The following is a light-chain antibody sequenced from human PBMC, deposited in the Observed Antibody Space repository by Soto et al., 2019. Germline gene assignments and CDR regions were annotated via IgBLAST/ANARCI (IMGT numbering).Light chain of an antibody. CDR3: SSYTSSSTV. V-gene: IGLV2-14*01. J-gene: IGLJ3*02. CDR1: SSDVGGYNY. Sequence: QSALTQPASVSGSPGQSITISCTGTSSDVGGYNYVSWYQQHPGKAPKLMIYEVSNRPSGVSNRFSGSKSGNTASLTISGLHAEDEADYYCSSYTSSSTVLGVGTKLTVL. CDR2: EVS.